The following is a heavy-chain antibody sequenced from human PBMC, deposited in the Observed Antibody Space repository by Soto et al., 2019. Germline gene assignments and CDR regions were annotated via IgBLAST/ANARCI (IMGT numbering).Heavy chain of an antibody. V-gene: IGHV3-23*01. CDR3: AAHPLLGIVKYYYYMDV. CDR2: ISGSGGST. J-gene: IGHJ6*03. D-gene: IGHD3-16*02. CDR1: VFTFSSYT. Sequence: GGSLRLTVAASVFTFSSYTMSWVRQAPGKGLEWVSAISGSGGSTYYADSVKGRFTISRDNSKNTLYLQMNSLRAEDTAVYYCAAHPLLGIVKYYYYMDVWGKGTTVTVSS.